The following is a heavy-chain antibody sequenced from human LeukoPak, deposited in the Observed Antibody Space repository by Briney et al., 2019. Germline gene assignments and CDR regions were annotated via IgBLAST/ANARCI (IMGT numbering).Heavy chain of an antibody. CDR3: ARHAVRLFDP. CDR1: GGSISSSSYY. J-gene: IGHJ5*02. Sequence: SETLSLTYTVSGGSISSSSYYWGWIRQPPGKGLEWIGSIYYSGSTYYNPSLKSRVTISVDTSKNQFSLKLSSVTAADTAVYYCARHAVRLFDPWGQGTLVTVSS. D-gene: IGHD1-1*01. V-gene: IGHV4-39*01. CDR2: IYYSGST.